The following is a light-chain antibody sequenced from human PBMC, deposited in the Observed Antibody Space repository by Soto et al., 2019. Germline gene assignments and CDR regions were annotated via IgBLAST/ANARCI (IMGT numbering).Light chain of an antibody. CDR1: SSDVGGYDY. CDR2: DVT. Sequence: QSVLTQPASVSGSPGQSITISCSGTSSDVGGYDYVSWYQQHPGKAPKLMIYDVTNRPSGVSNRFSGSKSGNTASLTISGLQAEDEADYYVSSYTSSRTLVFGGGTKLTVL. J-gene: IGLJ2*01. CDR3: SSYTSSRTLV. V-gene: IGLV2-14*01.